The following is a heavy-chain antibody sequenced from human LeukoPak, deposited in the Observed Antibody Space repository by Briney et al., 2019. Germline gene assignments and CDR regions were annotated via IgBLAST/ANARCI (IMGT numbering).Heavy chain of an antibody. CDR2: VDPEDGET. V-gene: IGHV1-69-2*01. Sequence: ASVKVSRKVSGYTFTDYYMHWVQQAPGKGLEWMGLVDPEDGETIYAEKFQGRVTITADTSTDTAYMELSSLRSEDTAVYYCATVIAARHFDYWGQGTLVTVSS. CDR1: GYTFTDYY. D-gene: IGHD6-6*01. J-gene: IGHJ4*02. CDR3: ATVIAARHFDY.